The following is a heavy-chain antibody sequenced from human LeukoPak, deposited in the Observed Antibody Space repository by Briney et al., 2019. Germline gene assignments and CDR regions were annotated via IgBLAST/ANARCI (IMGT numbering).Heavy chain of an antibody. D-gene: IGHD3-10*01. J-gene: IGHJ4*02. CDR1: GFTFSSYS. Sequence: GGSLRLSCAASGFTFSSYSMNWVRQAPGKELEWVSSISSSSSYIYYADSVKGRFTISRDNAKNSLYLQMNSLRAEDTAVYYCARVRRWYYGSGSYYSLDYWGQGTLVTVSS. CDR3: ARVRRWYYGSGSYYSLDY. V-gene: IGHV3-21*01. CDR2: ISSSSSYI.